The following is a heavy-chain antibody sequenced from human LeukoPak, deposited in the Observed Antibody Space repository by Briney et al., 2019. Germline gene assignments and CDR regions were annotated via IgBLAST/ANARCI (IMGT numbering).Heavy chain of an antibody. CDR1: VGTFTSYA. D-gene: IGHD2-15*01. Sequence: AVKVSCTASVGTFTSYAISWVRQATGQGLEWMGWIIPIFGTANYAQKLQGRVTITADESTSTAYMGLSSLRSEDTGVYYCARELSGGVLGYIWGQGTMVTVS. CDR2: IIPIFGTA. V-gene: IGHV1-69*01. CDR3: ARELSGGVLGYI. J-gene: IGHJ3*02.